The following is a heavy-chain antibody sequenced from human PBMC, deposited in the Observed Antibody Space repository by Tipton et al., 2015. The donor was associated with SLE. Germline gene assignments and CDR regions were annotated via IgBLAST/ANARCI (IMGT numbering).Heavy chain of an antibody. D-gene: IGHD6-13*01. V-gene: IGHV4-59*01. CDR3: ARSEAAAGTGDDAFDI. CDR1: GGSITGYY. Sequence: TLSLTCTVSGGSITGYYWSWIRQPPGKGLEWISYTYYSGSTYNPSLKSRVTISVDTSKNRISLKLSSVTSADTAVYYCARSEAAAGTGDDAFDIWGQGTMVTVSS. CDR2: TYYSGST. J-gene: IGHJ3*02.